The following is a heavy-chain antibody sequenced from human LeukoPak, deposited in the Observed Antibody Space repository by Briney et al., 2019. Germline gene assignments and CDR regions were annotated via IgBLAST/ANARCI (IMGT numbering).Heavy chain of an antibody. Sequence: SETLSLTCTVSGGSISSSSYYWGWIRQPPGQGLEWIGSIYYSGSTYYNPSLKSRVTISVDTSKNQFSLKLSSVTAADTAVYYCARLYYYYMDVWGKGTTVTVSS. J-gene: IGHJ6*03. CDR2: IYYSGST. V-gene: IGHV4-39*01. CDR3: ARLYYYYMDV. CDR1: GGSISSSSYY.